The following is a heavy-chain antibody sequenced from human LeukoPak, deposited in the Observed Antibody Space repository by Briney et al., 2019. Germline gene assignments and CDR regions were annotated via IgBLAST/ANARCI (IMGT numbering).Heavy chain of an antibody. V-gene: IGHV3-21*01. CDR1: GFTFSNYS. J-gene: IGHJ4*02. CDR3: ARDLVASGWYLGGY. Sequence: PGGSLRLSCAASGFTFSNYSMNWVRQAPGKGLEWVSSISSSSSYIYYADSVKGRFTISRDNAKNSLYLQMNSLRAEDTAVYYCARDLVASGWYLGGYWGQGTLVTVSS. D-gene: IGHD6-19*01. CDR2: ISSSSSYI.